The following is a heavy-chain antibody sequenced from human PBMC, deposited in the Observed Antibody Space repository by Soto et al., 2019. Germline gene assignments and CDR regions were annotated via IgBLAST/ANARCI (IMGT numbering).Heavy chain of an antibody. Sequence: QVQLQESGPGLVKPSQTLSLTCTVSGGSISSGDYYWSWIRQHPGKGLEWIGYISYSGSTYYNPPLKTRVTISVATSKNQFSLKLSSVTAADTAVYYCATVPVGGMAHIWGQGTLVTVSS. D-gene: IGHD2-15*01. V-gene: IGHV4-31*03. CDR2: ISYSGST. CDR1: GGSISSGDYY. J-gene: IGHJ4*02. CDR3: ATVPVGGMAHI.